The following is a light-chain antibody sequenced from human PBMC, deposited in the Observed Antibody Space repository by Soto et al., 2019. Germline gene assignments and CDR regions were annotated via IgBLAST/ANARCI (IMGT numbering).Light chain of an antibody. CDR2: GTN. CDR1: GSNIGKND. Sequence: QSALTQPPSVSAAPGQKVTISCSGSGSNIGKNDVSWYLQLPGAAPKLLIYGTNKRPSGIPDRFAGSKSGTSAALGITGLQTGDEADYFCGTWDARLSVVVFGVGTKLTVL. J-gene: IGLJ2*01. CDR3: GTWDARLSVVV. V-gene: IGLV1-51*01.